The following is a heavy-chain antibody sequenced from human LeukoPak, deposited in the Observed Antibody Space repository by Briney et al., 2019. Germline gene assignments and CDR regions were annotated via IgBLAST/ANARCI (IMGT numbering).Heavy chain of an antibody. D-gene: IGHD3-10*01. CDR1: GGSFSGYY. J-gene: IGHJ5*02. Sequence: SETLSLTCAVYGGSFSGYYWSWIRQPPGKGLEWIGEINHSGSTNYNPSLKSRVTISVDTSKNQFSLKLSSVTAADTAVYYCARVDYGSGSYRFDPWGQGTLVTVSS. CDR2: INHSGST. CDR3: ARVDYGSGSYRFDP. V-gene: IGHV4-34*01.